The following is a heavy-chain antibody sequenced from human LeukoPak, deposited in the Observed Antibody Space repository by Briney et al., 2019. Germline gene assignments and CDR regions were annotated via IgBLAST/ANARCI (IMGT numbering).Heavy chain of an antibody. D-gene: IGHD1-26*01. CDR1: GGTFSSYA. V-gene: IGHV1-69*05. CDR3: ARGDSGSYPQFDY. J-gene: IGHJ4*02. Sequence: ASVKVSCKASGGTFSSYAISWVRQAPGQGLEWMGGIIPIFGTANYAQKFQGRVTITTDESTSTAYMELRSLRSDDTAVYYCARGDSGSYPQFDYWGQGTLVTVSS. CDR2: IIPIFGTA.